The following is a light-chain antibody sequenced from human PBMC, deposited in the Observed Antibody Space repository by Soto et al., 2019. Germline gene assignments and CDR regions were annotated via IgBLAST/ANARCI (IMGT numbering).Light chain of an antibody. CDR1: QSVSASA. CDR2: GAS. V-gene: IGKV3-20*01. J-gene: IGKJ4*01. Sequence: EIVLTQSPGTLSLSPGEGAPLSTRASQSVSASALAWYQQKPGQAPGPLIYGASTRATAIQDRFSGSGSGTDFTLTISRLEPEDFAVYYCQQYGSSPPVTFGGGTKVEIK. CDR3: QQYGSSPPVT.